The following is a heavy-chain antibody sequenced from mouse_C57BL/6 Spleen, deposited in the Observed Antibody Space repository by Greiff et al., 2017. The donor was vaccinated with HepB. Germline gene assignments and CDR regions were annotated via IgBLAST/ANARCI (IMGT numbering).Heavy chain of an antibody. D-gene: IGHD4-1*02. CDR3: ARKSPTGGVFDY. J-gene: IGHJ2*01. V-gene: IGHV2-2*01. CDR2: IWSGGST. CDR1: GFSLTSYG. Sequence: VMLVESGPGLVQPSQSLSITCTVSGFSLTSYGVHWVRQSPGKGLEWLGVIWSGGSTDYNAAFISRLSISKDNSKSQVFFKMNSLQADDTAIYYCARKSPTGGVFDYWGQGTTLTVSS.